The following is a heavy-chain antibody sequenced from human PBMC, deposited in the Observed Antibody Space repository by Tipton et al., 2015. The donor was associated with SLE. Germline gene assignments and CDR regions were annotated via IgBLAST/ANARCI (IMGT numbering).Heavy chain of an antibody. V-gene: IGHV4-39*07. J-gene: IGHJ2*01. CDR1: GGSISSGSYY. CDR2: FNHGGGT. Sequence: TLSLTCTVSGGSISSGSYYWAWIRQPPGKGLEWIGEFNHGGGTNYNPSLKSRVTISLDTSKKQFSLRLTSVTAADTAVYYCARFSPPDLWGRGTLVTVSS. D-gene: IGHD2/OR15-2a*01. CDR3: ARFSPPDL.